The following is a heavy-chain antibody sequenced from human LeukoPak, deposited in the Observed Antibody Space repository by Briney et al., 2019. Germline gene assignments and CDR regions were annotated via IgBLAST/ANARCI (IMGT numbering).Heavy chain of an antibody. D-gene: IGHD3-22*01. CDR2: IRWNSGSI. CDR3: AKLGGGSSGYYVRSGDY. Sequence: GRSLRLSCAASGFTFDDYAMHWVRQAPGKGLEWVSGIRWNSGSIGYADSVKGRFTISRDNAKNSLYLQMNSLRAEDTALYYCAKLGGGSSGYYVRSGDYWGQGTLVTVSS. J-gene: IGHJ4*02. CDR1: GFTFDDYA. V-gene: IGHV3-9*01.